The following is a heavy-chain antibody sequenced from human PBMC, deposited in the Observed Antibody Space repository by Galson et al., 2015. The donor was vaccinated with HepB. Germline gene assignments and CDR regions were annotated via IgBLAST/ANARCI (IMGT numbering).Heavy chain of an antibody. CDR3: AKDLHYYDSSGYLDY. Sequence: SLRLSCAASGFTFSSYAMSWVRQAPGKGLEWVSAISGSGGSTYYADSVKGRFTISRDNSKNTLYLQMNSLRAEDTAVYYCAKDLHYYDSSGYLDYWGQGTLVTVSS. CDR1: GFTFSSYA. CDR2: ISGSGGST. J-gene: IGHJ4*02. V-gene: IGHV3-23*01. D-gene: IGHD3-22*01.